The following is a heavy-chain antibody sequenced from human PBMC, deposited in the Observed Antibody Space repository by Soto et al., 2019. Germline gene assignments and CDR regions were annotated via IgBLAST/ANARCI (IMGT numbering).Heavy chain of an antibody. CDR1: GFTFSSYG. Sequence: GGSLRLSCAASGFTFSSYGMHWVRQAPGKGLEWVAVISYDGSNKYYADSVKGRFTISRDNSKNTLYLQMNSLRAEDTAVYYCAKDDSDCVVTMVRGVTIRRIYGMDVWGQGTTVTVSS. CDR2: ISYDGSNK. D-gene: IGHD3-10*01. CDR3: AKDDSDCVVTMVRGVTIRRIYGMDV. J-gene: IGHJ6*02. V-gene: IGHV3-30*18.